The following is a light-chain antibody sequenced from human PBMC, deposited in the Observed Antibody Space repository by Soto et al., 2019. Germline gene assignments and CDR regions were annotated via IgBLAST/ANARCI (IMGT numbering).Light chain of an antibody. V-gene: IGKV3-20*01. CDR2: GAS. Sequence: EIVLTQSTGILSLSPGERATLACRASQSISSDHLAWYQQRPGQSPRLLIYGASSRTTGVPDRFSGSGSGTDFTLSISSLEPEDFAVYYCQHYRSAPFTFGPGTKVDIK. CDR3: QHYRSAPFT. J-gene: IGKJ3*01. CDR1: QSISSDH.